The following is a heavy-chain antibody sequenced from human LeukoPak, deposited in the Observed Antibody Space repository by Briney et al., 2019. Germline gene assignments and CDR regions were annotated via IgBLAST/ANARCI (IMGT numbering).Heavy chain of an antibody. V-gene: IGHV4-59*01. D-gene: IGHD3-22*01. J-gene: IGHJ4*02. CDR3: ASITYYYDSSGYYYYFDY. Sequence: SETLSLTCTVSGGSISSYYWSWIWQPPGKGLEWIGYIYYSGSTNYNPSLKSRVTISVDTSKNQFSLKLSFVTAADTAVYYCASITYYYDSSGYYYYFDYWGQGTLVTVSS. CDR1: GGSISSYY. CDR2: IYYSGST.